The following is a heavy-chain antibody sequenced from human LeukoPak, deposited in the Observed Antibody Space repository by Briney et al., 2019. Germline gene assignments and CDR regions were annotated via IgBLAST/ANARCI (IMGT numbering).Heavy chain of an antibody. Sequence: ASVKVSCKASGYMFTSYGITWVRQAPGQGLEWMGWISAYNGNTNYAQKLQGRVTMTTDTSTSTAYMELRSLRSDDTAVYYCARDLGDIVVVVAAMDYWGQGTLVTVSS. CDR1: GYMFTSYG. V-gene: IGHV1-18*01. D-gene: IGHD2-15*01. CDR2: ISAYNGNT. CDR3: ARDLGDIVVVVAAMDY. J-gene: IGHJ4*02.